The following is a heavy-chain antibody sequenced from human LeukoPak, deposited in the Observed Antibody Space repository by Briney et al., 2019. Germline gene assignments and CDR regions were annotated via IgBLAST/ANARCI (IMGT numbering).Heavy chain of an antibody. V-gene: IGHV3-30*18. CDR1: GFTFSSYG. D-gene: IGHD3-10*01. Sequence: GGSLRLSCAASGFTFSSYGMHWVRQAPGKGLEWVAVISYDGPNKYYADSVEGRFTISRDNSKSRLYLQMNSLRAEDTAVYYCAKGMATYGSGTLFDYWGQGTLVTVSS. J-gene: IGHJ4*02. CDR3: AKGMATYGSGTLFDY. CDR2: ISYDGPNK.